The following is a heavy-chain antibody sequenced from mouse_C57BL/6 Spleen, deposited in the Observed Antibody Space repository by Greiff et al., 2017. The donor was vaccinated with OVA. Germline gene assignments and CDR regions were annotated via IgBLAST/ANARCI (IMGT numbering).Heavy chain of an antibody. CDR2: IHPNSGST. CDR1: GYTFTSYW. D-gene: IGHD1-1*01. CDR3: ATHHYYGSSYDYWYFDV. J-gene: IGHJ1*03. Sequence: VQLQQSGAELVKPGASVKLSCKASGYTFTSYWMHWVKQRPGQGLEWIGMIHPNSGSTNYNEKFKSKATLTVDKSSSTAYMQLSSLTSEDSAVYYCATHHYYGSSYDYWYFDVWGTGTTVTVSS. V-gene: IGHV1-64*01.